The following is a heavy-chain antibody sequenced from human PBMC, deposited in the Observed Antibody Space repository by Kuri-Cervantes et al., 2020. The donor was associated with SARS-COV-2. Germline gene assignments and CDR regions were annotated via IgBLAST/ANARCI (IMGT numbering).Heavy chain of an antibody. Sequence: GGSLRLSCAASGFTFSSYAMSWVRQAPGKGLEWVSALSGSGGSTYYADSVKGRFTISRDNAKNTLYLQMNTLGAEDTAVYYCASTGVIGIKNRLTYWGQGTLVTVSS. CDR2: LSGSGGST. CDR3: ASTGVIGIKNRLTY. V-gene: IGHV3-23*01. D-gene: IGHD2/OR15-2a*01. J-gene: IGHJ4*02. CDR1: GFTFSSYA.